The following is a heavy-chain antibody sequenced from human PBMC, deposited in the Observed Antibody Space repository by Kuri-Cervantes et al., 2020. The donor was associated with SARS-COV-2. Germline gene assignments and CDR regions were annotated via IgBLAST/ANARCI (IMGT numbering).Heavy chain of an antibody. CDR2: ISGSGGSS. V-gene: IGHV3-23*01. J-gene: IGHJ5*02. CDR1: GFTFSNYA. Sequence: GESLKISCAASGFTFSNYAMSWVRQAPGKGLEWVSAISGSGGSSYYADSVKDRFTISRDNSKNTLYLQMNSLRAEDTAVYYCAKDLGRPNWFDPWGQGTLVTVSS. CDR3: AKDLGRPNWFDP.